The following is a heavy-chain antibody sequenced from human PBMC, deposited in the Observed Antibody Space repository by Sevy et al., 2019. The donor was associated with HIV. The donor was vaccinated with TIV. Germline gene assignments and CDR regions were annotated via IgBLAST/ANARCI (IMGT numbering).Heavy chain of an antibody. CDR3: GREIKPSGSSGKDAFDI. CDR2: INSDGSST. J-gene: IGHJ3*02. V-gene: IGHV3-74*01. D-gene: IGHD1-26*01. CDR1: EFTFSSYW. Sequence: LLRQGGSLRLSCAASEFTFSSYWMHWVRQAPGKGLVWVSRINSDGSSTSYADSVKGRFTISRDNAKNTVYLQMNTLRDEDTAVYYCGREIKPSGSSGKDAFDIWGQGTMVTVSS.